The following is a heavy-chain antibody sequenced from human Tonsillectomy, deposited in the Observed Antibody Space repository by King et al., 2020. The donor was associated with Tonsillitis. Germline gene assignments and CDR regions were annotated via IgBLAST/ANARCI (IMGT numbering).Heavy chain of an antibody. J-gene: IGHJ4*02. CDR2: INPNSGGT. V-gene: IGHV1-2*02. Sequence: VQLVQSGAEVKKPGASVKVSCKASGYTFTGYYMHWVRQAPGQGLEWLGWINPNSGGTNYAQKFQGRVTMTRDTSISTAYMELSRLRSDDTAVYYCARDSELWFGENDYWGQGTRVTVSS. CDR1: GYTFTGYY. D-gene: IGHD3-10*01. CDR3: ARDSELWFGENDY.